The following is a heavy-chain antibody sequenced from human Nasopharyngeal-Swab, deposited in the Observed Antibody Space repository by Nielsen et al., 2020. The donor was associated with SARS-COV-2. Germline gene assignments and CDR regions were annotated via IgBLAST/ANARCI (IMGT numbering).Heavy chain of an antibody. CDR3: ARSRLPGVFSVTASWYFDL. J-gene: IGHJ2*01. CDR2: IYSGGSR. Sequence: VRQAPGKGREWVSDIYSGGSRHYADSVKGRFTISRDNSKNALYLQMNSLRAEDTAVYYCARSRLPGVFSVTASWYFDLWGRGTLVTVSS. D-gene: IGHD2-21*02. V-gene: IGHV3-53*01.